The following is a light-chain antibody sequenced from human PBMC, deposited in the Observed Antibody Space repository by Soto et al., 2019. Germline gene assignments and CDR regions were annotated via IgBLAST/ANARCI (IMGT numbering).Light chain of an antibody. V-gene: IGKV2-28*01. J-gene: IGKJ1*01. Sequence: DIVMTQSPLSLPVTPGEPASISCRSSQSVLHSNGYNCLDWYLQKPGQSPQLLIYLGSSRASGVPDRFSGSGSGTDFTLKISRVEAEDVGVYYCMQALQSPWTFGQGTKVEIK. CDR1: QSVLHSNGYNC. CDR3: MQALQSPWT. CDR2: LGS.